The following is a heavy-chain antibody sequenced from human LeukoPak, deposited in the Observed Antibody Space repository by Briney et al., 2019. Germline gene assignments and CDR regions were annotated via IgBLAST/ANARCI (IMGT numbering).Heavy chain of an antibody. J-gene: IGHJ4*02. CDR3: ARDRGYTYGVDY. V-gene: IGHV4-30-4*01. CDR2: IYHSGST. Sequence: SETLSLTCTVSGGSISSGDYYWSWIRQPPGKGLEWIGYIYHSGSTYYNPSLKSRVTISVDTSKNQFSLKLSSVTAADTAVYYCARDRGYTYGVDYWGQRTLVTVSS. D-gene: IGHD5-18*01. CDR1: GGSISSGDYY.